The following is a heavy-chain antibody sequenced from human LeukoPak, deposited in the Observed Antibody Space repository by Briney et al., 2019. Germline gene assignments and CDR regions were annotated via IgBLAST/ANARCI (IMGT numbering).Heavy chain of an antibody. J-gene: IGHJ4*02. CDR1: GYTFTGYY. Sequence: ASVKVSCKASGYTFTGYYMHWVRQAPGQGLEWMGWINPNSGGTNYAQKFQGRVTMARDTSISTAYMELSRLGSDDTAVYYCATESKRRYYDPTHTWGQGTLVTVSS. D-gene: IGHD3-22*01. CDR2: INPNSGGT. CDR3: ATESKRRYYDPTHT. V-gene: IGHV1-2*02.